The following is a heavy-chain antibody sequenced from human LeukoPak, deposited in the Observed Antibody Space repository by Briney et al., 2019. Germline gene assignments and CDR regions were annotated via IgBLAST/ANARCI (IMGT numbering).Heavy chain of an antibody. J-gene: IGHJ5*02. Sequence: PGGSLRLSCTASGFTFDDYGMHWVRQAPGKGLEWVSGISWNSGKLAYADAVKGRFTISRDNAKNSLYLQMNSLRAEDTAVYSCARGADGVSSNSRGWFDPWGQGTLVTVSS. CDR2: ISWNSGKL. D-gene: IGHD2-15*01. CDR3: ARGADGVSSNSRGWFDP. CDR1: GFTFDDYG. V-gene: IGHV3-9*01.